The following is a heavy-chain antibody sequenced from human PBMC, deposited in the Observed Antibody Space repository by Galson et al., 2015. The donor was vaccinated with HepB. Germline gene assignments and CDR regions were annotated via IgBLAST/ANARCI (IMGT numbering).Heavy chain of an antibody. CDR2: ISWNSRVI. J-gene: IGHJ4*02. Sequence: SLRLSCAVSGFTFDDYAMHWVRQAPGKGLEWVSGISWNSRVIGYADSVKGRFTISRDNAKNSLYLQMNSLRPEDTALYYCAAGRSLTAGPDYWGQGTLVTVSS. V-gene: IGHV3-9*01. CDR3: AAGRSLTAGPDY. D-gene: IGHD6-13*01. CDR1: GFTFDDYA.